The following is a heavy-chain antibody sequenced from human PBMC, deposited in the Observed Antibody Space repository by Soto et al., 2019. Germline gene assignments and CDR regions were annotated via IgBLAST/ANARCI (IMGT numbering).Heavy chain of an antibody. J-gene: IGHJ4*02. CDR1: GFTFSTYT. Sequence: EVQLLESGGGLVQPGGSLRLSCAASGFTFSTYTMTWVRQAPGKGMEWVSNILGGGRTTYYAESVKGRFTISRDDSKNTFLLQMTDLGAEDTATYYCAKDRHPDGFWPFDLWGQGTLITVSP. D-gene: IGHD3-3*01. CDR2: ILGGGRTT. CDR3: AKDRHPDGFWPFDL. V-gene: IGHV3-23*01.